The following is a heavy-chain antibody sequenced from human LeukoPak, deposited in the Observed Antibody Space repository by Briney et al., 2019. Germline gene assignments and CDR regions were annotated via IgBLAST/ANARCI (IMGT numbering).Heavy chain of an antibody. CDR3: AREIMVSREWYFDL. D-gene: IGHD2-21*01. Sequence: GGSLRLSCAASGLTLSNYWMHWVRQAPGKGLVWVSRMNNDGSGTTYGDSVRGRFTISRDNAKNTLYLQMNSLRVEDTAVYFCAREIMVSREWYFDLWGRGTLVTVAS. J-gene: IGHJ2*01. V-gene: IGHV3-74*01. CDR1: GLTLSNYW. CDR2: MNNDGSGT.